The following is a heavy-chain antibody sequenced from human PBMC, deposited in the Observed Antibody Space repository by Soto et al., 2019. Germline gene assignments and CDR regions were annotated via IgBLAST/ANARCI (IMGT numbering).Heavy chain of an antibody. Sequence: PGGSLRLSCAASGFTFSSYAMSWVRQAPGKGLEWVSAISGSGGSTYYADSVKGRFTISRDNSKNTLYLQMNSLRAEDTAVYYCAKSPFIVVVVAATYYFDYWGQGTLVTVS. CDR2: ISGSGGST. CDR3: AKSPFIVVVVAATYYFDY. V-gene: IGHV3-23*01. J-gene: IGHJ4*02. CDR1: GFTFSSYA. D-gene: IGHD2-15*01.